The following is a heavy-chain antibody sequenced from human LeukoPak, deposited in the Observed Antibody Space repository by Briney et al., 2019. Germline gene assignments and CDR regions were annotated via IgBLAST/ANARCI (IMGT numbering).Heavy chain of an antibody. Sequence: SETLSLTCTVSGGSISSSSYYWGWIRQPPGKGLEWIGSINYSGSTYYNPSLKSRVTISVDTSKNQFSLKLSSVTAADTAMYYCAGQWGEAYFDYWGQGTLVTVSS. CDR1: GGSISSSSYY. V-gene: IGHV4-39*01. J-gene: IGHJ4*02. CDR2: INYSGST. D-gene: IGHD3-16*01. CDR3: AGQWGEAYFDY.